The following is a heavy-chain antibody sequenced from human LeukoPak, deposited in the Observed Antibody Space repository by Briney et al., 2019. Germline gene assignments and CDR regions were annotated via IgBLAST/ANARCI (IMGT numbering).Heavy chain of an antibody. CDR1: GFIFSDYY. J-gene: IGHJ4*02. CDR3: ARDVGYCSSTSCKTFDY. Sequence: GGSLRLSCAASGFIFSDYYMSWVRQAPGKGLEWVANIKQDGSEKYYVDSVKGRFTISRDNAKSSLYLQMNSLRAEDTAVYYCARDVGYCSSTSCKTFDYWGQGTLVTVSS. D-gene: IGHD2-2*01. V-gene: IGHV3-7*01. CDR2: IKQDGSEK.